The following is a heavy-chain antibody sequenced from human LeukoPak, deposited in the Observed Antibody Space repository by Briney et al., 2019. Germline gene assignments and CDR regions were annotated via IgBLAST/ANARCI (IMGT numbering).Heavy chain of an antibody. D-gene: IGHD3-22*01. CDR2: ISSSSSYI. V-gene: IGHV3-21*01. J-gene: IGHJ3*02. CDR3: ARDSRTQDYYDSSGPDAFDI. CDR1: GFTFSSYS. Sequence: GGSLRLSCAASGFTFSSYSMNWVRQAPGKGLEWVSSISSSSSYIYYADSVKGRLTISRDNAKNSLYLQMNSLRAEDTAVYYCARDSRTQDYYDSSGPDAFDIWGQGTMVTVSS.